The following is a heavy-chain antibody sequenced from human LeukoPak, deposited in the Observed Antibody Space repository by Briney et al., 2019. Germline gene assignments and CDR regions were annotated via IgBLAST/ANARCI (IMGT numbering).Heavy chain of an antibody. CDR2: VYNSGST. J-gene: IGHJ3*02. Sequence: SETLSLTCTVSGGSIGSYYWNWIRQPPGKGLEWIGFVYNSGSTNYNPSLKSRVTFSLDTSKNQFSLKLTSVTAADTAVYYCARADPPAATYYYDSSGYPGDAFDIWGQGTMVTVSS. CDR3: ARADPPAATYYYDSSGYPGDAFDI. D-gene: IGHD3-22*01. V-gene: IGHV4-59*12. CDR1: GGSIGSYY.